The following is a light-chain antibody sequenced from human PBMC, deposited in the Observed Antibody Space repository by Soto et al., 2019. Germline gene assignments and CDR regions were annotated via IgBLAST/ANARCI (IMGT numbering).Light chain of an antibody. J-gene: IGKJ1*01. CDR3: QQYNSFSGA. Sequence: DIPMTQSPSTLSASIGDRVTITCRASQSINSWLAWYQQKPGKAPKLLIYKASSLESGVPSRFSGSGSGTEFTLTISSLQPDDFATYYCQQYNSFSGAFGQGTKVDIK. V-gene: IGKV1-5*03. CDR2: KAS. CDR1: QSINSW.